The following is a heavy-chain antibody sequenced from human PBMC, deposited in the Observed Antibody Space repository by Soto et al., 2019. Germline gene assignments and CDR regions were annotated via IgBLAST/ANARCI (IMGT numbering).Heavy chain of an antibody. V-gene: IGHV4-38-2*01. D-gene: IGHD3-3*01. CDR3: ARLSNMARTYYDFWSGLRRNWFDP. CDR1: GYSISSGYY. Sequence: SETLSLTCAVSGYSISSGYYWGWIRQPPGKGLEWIGSIYHSGSTYYNPSLKSRVTISVDTSKNQFSLKLSSVTAADTAVYYCARLSNMARTYYDFWSGLRRNWFDPRGQGTLVTVSS. J-gene: IGHJ5*02. CDR2: IYHSGST.